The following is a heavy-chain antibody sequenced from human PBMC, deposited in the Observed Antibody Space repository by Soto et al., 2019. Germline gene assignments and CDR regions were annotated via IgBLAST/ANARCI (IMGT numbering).Heavy chain of an antibody. CDR2: MNPNSGNT. V-gene: IGHV1-8*01. Sequence: GASVKVSCKASGYTFTSYDINWVRQATGQGLEWMGWMNPNSGNTGYAQKFQGRVTMTRNTSISTAYMELSSLRSEDTAVYYCARAGKITIFGVVIMPYNWFDPWGQGTLVTVS. CDR1: GYTFTSYD. D-gene: IGHD3-3*01. J-gene: IGHJ5*02. CDR3: ARAGKITIFGVVIMPYNWFDP.